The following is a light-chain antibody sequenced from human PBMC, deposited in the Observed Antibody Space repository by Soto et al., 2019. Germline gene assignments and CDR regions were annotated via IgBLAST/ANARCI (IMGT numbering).Light chain of an antibody. CDR1: QDISNY. J-gene: IGKJ3*01. CDR3: QQYDNLPPLT. Sequence: DIRMTQSPSSLSASVGDRVTITCQASQDISNYLNWYQQKPGKAPKLLIYDASNLETGVPSRFSGSGSGTDFTFTISSLQPEDIATYYCQQYDNLPPLTFGPGTKVDIK. CDR2: DAS. V-gene: IGKV1-33*01.